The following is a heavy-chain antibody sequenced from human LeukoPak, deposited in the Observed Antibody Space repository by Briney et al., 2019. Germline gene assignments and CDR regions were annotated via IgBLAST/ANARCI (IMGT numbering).Heavy chain of an antibody. CDR3: ARHSKYANNWFDP. V-gene: IGHV1-2*02. J-gene: IGHJ5*02. Sequence: ASVKVSCEASGYTFSDYYMHWVRQAPGQGPEWMGWINPNSAGTKYAQKFQGRVTMTRDTSISTAYMELSRLTSDDTAVYYCARHSKYANNWFDPWGQGTLVTVSA. D-gene: IGHD4-11*01. CDR1: GYTFSDYY. CDR2: INPNSAGT.